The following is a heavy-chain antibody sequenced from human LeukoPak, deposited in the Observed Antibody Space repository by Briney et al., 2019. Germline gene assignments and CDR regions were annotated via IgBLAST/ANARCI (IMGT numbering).Heavy chain of an antibody. Sequence: GGSLRLSCAASGFTFSSYWMHWVRQAPGKGLVWVSRINSDGSSTSYADSVKGRFTISRDNAKNTLYLQMNSLRAEDTAVYYCAKDHSSGWYASFFDYWGQGTLVTVSS. D-gene: IGHD6-19*01. CDR2: INSDGSST. J-gene: IGHJ4*02. V-gene: IGHV3-74*01. CDR1: GFTFSSYW. CDR3: AKDHSSGWYASFFDY.